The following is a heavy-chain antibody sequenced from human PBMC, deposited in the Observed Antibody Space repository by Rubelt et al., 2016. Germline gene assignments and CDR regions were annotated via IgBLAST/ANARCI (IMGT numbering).Heavy chain of an antibody. CDR1: GFDFGGYG. D-gene: IGHD6-6*01. Sequence: EVQLVESGGGVVRPGGSLRLSCAGTGFDFGGYGLAWVRLGQGKGLEWVSTIGRSGDSTDYEDSVKGRLTSPRDNSKKKMYLQIDSLKAEATALYYCATEYSSSSSASQYWGQGTLVTVST. CDR2: IGRSGDST. J-gene: IGHJ4*02. V-gene: IGHV3-23*02. CDR3: ATEYSSSSSASQY.